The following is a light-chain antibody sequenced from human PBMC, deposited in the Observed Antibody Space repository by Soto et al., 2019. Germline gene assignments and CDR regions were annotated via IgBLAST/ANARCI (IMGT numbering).Light chain of an antibody. Sequence: EIVMTQSPATLSVSPGERATLSCRASQSVSSNLAWYQQKPGQAPRILIFGASTRATGIPARFSGSGSGTEFTLTINSLQSEDFAVYYCQHYNKRPLTFGGGTKVEIK. CDR1: QSVSSN. J-gene: IGKJ4*01. CDR3: QHYNKRPLT. V-gene: IGKV3-15*01. CDR2: GAS.